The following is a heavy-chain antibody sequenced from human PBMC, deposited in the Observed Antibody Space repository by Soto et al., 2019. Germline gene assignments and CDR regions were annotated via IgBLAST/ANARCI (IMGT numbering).Heavy chain of an antibody. CDR3: ARDPGLQGRYWYFDL. D-gene: IGHD3-9*01. J-gene: IGHJ2*01. CDR2: VNPKRGDA. Sequence: QVVLVQSGAEVKKPGDSVKVSCKSSGYKFTDYYIHWVRQAPGQGPEWMGWVNPKRGDAVYAQKFQGWVTMTRDTATTTAYLEVNRLKPDDTAVYFCARDPGLQGRYWYFDLWGRGTLVTVSS. CDR1: GYKFTDYY. V-gene: IGHV1-2*04.